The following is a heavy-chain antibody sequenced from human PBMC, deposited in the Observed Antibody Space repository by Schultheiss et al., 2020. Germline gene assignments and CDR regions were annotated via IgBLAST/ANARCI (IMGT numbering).Heavy chain of an antibody. D-gene: IGHD2-15*01. Sequence: SQTLSLTCTVSGGSISSYYWSWIRQPAGKGLEWIGRIYTSGSTNYNPSLKSRVTMSVDTSKNQFSLNLSSVTPADTAMYYCATQRITWFDPWGQGTLVTVSS. V-gene: IGHV4-4*07. CDR3: ATQRITWFDP. CDR2: IYTSGST. CDR1: GGSISSYY. J-gene: IGHJ5*02.